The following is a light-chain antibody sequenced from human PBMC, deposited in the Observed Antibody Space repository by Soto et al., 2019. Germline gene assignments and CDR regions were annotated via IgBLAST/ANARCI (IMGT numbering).Light chain of an antibody. CDR1: SSDVGSYNL. CDR3: CSYARGSTVV. J-gene: IGLJ3*02. Sequence: QSVLTQPASVSGSPGQSITISCTGTSSDVGSYNLVSWYQQHPGKAPKLMIYEDSTRPSGVSNRFFGSKSGNTASLTISGLQADDDAAYFCCSYARGSTVVFGAGTKLTVL. V-gene: IGLV2-23*01. CDR2: EDS.